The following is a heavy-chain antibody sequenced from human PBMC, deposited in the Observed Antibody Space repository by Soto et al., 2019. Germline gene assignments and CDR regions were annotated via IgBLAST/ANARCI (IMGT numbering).Heavy chain of an antibody. CDR2: ISTYIGNT. CDR1: GYTFTSYG. V-gene: IGHV1-18*01. J-gene: IGHJ4*02. CDR3: ARDDVGYCSNGVCYTKPLDY. D-gene: IGHD2-8*01. Sequence: QVPLVQSGAEVKKPGASVKVSCKASGYTFTSYGIIWVRQAPGQGLEWMGWISTYIGNTHYAQKFQGRVTMTTDTSTTTAYLELRSLRSDDTAVYYCARDDVGYCSNGVCYTKPLDYWGQGALVTVSS.